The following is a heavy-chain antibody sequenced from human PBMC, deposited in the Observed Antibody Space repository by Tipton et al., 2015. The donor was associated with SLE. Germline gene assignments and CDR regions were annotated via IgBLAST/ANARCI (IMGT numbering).Heavy chain of an antibody. Sequence: TLSLTCTVSGGSISSSSYYWGWIRQPPGKGPEWIGSIYYSGSTYYNPSLKSRLTISVDTSKNHFSLKLSSVTAADTAVYYCATWRGYDFWTGYSPFYFDYWGQGTLVTVSS. V-gene: IGHV4-39*07. J-gene: IGHJ4*02. CDR1: GGSISSSSYY. CDR2: IYYSGST. CDR3: ATWRGYDFWTGYSPFYFDY. D-gene: IGHD3-3*01.